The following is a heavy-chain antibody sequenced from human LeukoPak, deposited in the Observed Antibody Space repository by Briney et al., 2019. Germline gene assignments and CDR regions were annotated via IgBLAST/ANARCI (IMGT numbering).Heavy chain of an antibody. Sequence: GGSLRLSCAASGFTFSDCAMSWVRQAPGKGLEWVSAIGSDGNKHYSESVKGRFAISRDNSKNTLFLQMSSLRAEDTAVYYCARPPPYCGGDCYRFDYWGQGTLVTVSS. CDR1: GFTFSDCA. CDR2: IGSDGNK. D-gene: IGHD2-21*02. J-gene: IGHJ4*02. V-gene: IGHV3-23*01. CDR3: ARPPPYCGGDCYRFDY.